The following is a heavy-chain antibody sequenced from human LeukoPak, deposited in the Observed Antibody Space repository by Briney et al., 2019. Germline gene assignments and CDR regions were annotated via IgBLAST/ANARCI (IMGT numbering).Heavy chain of an antibody. CDR2: IIPIFGTA. Sequence: ASVKVSCKASGGTFSSYAISWVRQAPGQGLEWMGGIIPIFGTANYAQKFQGRVTITTDESTSTAYMELRSLRSDDTAVYYCARDSPTVTTSPLYWGQGTLVTVSS. CDR3: ARDSPTVTTSPLY. CDR1: GGTFSSYA. V-gene: IGHV1-69*05. D-gene: IGHD4-11*01. J-gene: IGHJ4*02.